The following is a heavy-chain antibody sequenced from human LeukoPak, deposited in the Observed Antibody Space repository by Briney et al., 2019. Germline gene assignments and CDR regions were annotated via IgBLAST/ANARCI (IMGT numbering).Heavy chain of an antibody. Sequence: GGSLRLSCAASGFTFSSHAMHWVRQAPGKGLEYVSSISSNGASTFYANSVKDRFTISRDNAKNTLHLQMGSLRGDDMAVYYCARSPWEYGSLDYWGQGTLVTVSS. CDR1: GFTFSSHA. CDR2: ISSNGAST. V-gene: IGHV3-64*01. J-gene: IGHJ4*02. D-gene: IGHD4-17*01. CDR3: ARSPWEYGSLDY.